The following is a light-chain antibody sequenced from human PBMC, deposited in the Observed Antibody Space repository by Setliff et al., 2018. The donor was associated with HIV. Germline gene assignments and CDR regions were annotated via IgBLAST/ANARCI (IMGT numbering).Light chain of an antibody. Sequence: DIQMTQSPSSLSASVGDRVTITCRASQSISSYLNWYQQKPGKAPKVLMYAASSLQSGVPSRFSGSGSGTDFTLTITSLQPEDFATYYCQQSYNTPYTFGQGTRLEIK. J-gene: IGKJ5*01. CDR2: AAS. CDR1: QSISSY. CDR3: QQSYNTPYT. V-gene: IGKV1-39*01.